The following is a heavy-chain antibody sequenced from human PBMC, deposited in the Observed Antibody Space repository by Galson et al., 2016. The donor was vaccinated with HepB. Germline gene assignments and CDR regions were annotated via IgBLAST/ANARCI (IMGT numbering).Heavy chain of an antibody. CDR1: GFTFSTYG. D-gene: IGHD3-22*01. J-gene: IGHJ4*02. V-gene: IGHV3-30*03. Sequence: SLRLSCAASGFTFSTYGMHWVRQAPGKGLEWVAVISYDGDTKYHADSVKGRFTISRDNSKNTLYLQMDSLGAEDTAVYYCATYYYESGGYSHRGQGTLVNGAS. CDR2: ISYDGDTK. CDR3: ATYYYESGGYSH.